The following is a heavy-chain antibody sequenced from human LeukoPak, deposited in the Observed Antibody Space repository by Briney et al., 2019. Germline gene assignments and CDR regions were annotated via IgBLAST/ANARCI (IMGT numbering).Heavy chain of an antibody. D-gene: IGHD6-13*01. CDR1: GYSFTNYW. CDR2: IYPGDSDA. CDR3: ARVAAAGTGYFDY. Sequence: GESLKISCKGSGYSFTNYWIGWVRQMPGKGLKWMGIIYPGDSDARYSPSFQGQVTISADKSISTAYLRWSSLKASDTAMYYCARVAAAGTGYFDYWGQGTLVTVSS. V-gene: IGHV5-51*01. J-gene: IGHJ4*02.